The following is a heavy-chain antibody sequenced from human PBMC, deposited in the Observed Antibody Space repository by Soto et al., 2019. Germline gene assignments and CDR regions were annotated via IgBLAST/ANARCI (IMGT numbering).Heavy chain of an antibody. V-gene: IGHV1-18*01. D-gene: IGHD1-26*01. CDR1: GYTFTSYG. J-gene: IGHJ5*02. Sequence: ASVKVSCKASGYTFTSYGISWVRQAPGQGLEWMGWISAYNGNTNYAQKLQGRVTMTEDTSTDTAYMELSSLRSEDTAVYYCATSRSNSGNWFDPWGQGTLVTVSS. CDR2: ISAYNGNT. CDR3: ATSRSNSGNWFDP.